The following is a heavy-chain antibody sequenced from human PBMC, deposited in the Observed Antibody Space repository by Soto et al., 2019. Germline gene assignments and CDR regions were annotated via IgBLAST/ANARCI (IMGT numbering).Heavy chain of an antibody. CDR2: ISGSGGST. V-gene: IGHV3-23*01. D-gene: IGHD2-2*01. CDR3: ARDCSSSSCSVWRY. J-gene: IGHJ4*02. Sequence: GGSLTLSRAASEFTFHYYFMSWVRQDTGEGQGLRRGLEWVSAISGSGGSTYYADSVKGRFIISRDNSENTLYLQMNSLRAEDTALYYCARDCSSSSCSVWRYWGQGTQVTVSS. CDR1: EFTFHYYF.